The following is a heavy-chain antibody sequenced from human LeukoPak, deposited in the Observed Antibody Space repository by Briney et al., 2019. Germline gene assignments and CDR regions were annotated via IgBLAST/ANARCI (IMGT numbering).Heavy chain of an antibody. CDR1: GFTFSNAW. V-gene: IGHV3-15*01. D-gene: IGHD3-10*01. Sequence: GGSLTLSCAASGFTFSNAWMSWVRQPPGKGLEWVGRIKSKTDGGTTDYAAPVKGRFTISRDASTNTLYLQMNSLKTESTAVYNCTSPPGAPGSVLPDCWGQGTLVTVSS. J-gene: IGHJ4*02. CDR2: IKSKTDGGTT. CDR3: TSPPGAPGSVLPDC.